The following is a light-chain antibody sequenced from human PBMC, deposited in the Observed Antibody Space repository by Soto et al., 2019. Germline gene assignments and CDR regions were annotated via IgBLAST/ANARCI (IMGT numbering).Light chain of an antibody. J-gene: IGKJ1*01. Sequence: DIQMTQSPSSLSASVGDRVTITCRASQSISSYLNWYQQKPGKAPKLLIYAESSLQSGVPSRFSGSGSGTDFTLTISSLQPEDFATYYCQQSYSTRWTFGPGTKVEIK. CDR1: QSISSY. CDR3: QQSYSTRWT. CDR2: AES. V-gene: IGKV1-39*01.